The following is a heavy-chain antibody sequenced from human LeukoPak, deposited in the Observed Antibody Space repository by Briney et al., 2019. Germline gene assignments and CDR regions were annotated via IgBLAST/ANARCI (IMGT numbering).Heavy chain of an antibody. CDR1: GGSISSYY. CDR2: IYYSGST. Sequence: SETLSLTCTVSGGSISSYYWSWIRQPPGKGLEWIGYIYYSGSTNYNPSLKSRVTISVDTSKNQFSLKLSSVTAADTAVYYCAGGYSSSTTCYVDYWGQGTLVTVSS. D-gene: IGHD2-2*01. CDR3: AGGYSSSTTCYVDY. V-gene: IGHV4-59*01. J-gene: IGHJ4*02.